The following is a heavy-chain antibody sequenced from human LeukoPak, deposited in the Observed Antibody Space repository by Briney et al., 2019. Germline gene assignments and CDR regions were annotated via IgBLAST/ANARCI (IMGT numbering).Heavy chain of an antibody. V-gene: IGHV4-34*01. CDR1: GGSFSGYY. Sequence: AETLSLTCAVYGGSFSGYYWSWIRQPPGKGLEWIGEMNHSRSSHYNPALKSRITISVDTSKNQISLKLSSVTAADTAVYYWARPGLIAVASTRPHNWFDPWGQGTLVTVSS. J-gene: IGHJ5*02. CDR3: ARPGLIAVASTRPHNWFDP. D-gene: IGHD6-19*01. CDR2: MNHSRSS.